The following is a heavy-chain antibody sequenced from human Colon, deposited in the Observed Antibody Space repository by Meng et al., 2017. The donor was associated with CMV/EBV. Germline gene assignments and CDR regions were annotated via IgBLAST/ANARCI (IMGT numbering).Heavy chain of an antibody. J-gene: IGHJ4*02. CDR2: IRSDGSAT. CDR1: GYTFSDYY. Sequence: QVQLMQSGAGVKEPGASVKVSCKTSGYTFSDYYMHWVRQAPGQGLEWMGWIRSDGSATNYAQKFRGRVTMTRDASVSTAYMELSGLTSDDTAVYFCVRSSGWSLFDYWGPGALLTVSS. CDR3: VRSSGWSLFDY. V-gene: IGHV1-2*02. D-gene: IGHD6-19*01.